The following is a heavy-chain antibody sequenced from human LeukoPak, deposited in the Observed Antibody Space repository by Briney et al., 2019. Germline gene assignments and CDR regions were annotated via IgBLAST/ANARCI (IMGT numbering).Heavy chain of an antibody. V-gene: IGHV4-39*01. J-gene: IGHJ4*02. Sequence: SETLSLTCTVSGGSISSSSYYWGWLRQPPGRGLEWIGSIYYSGSTYYNPSLKSRVTISVGTSKNQFSLKLSSVTAADTAVYYCARRSSGWYKGFDYWGQGTLVTVSS. CDR2: IYYSGST. CDR1: GGSISSSSYY. D-gene: IGHD6-19*01. CDR3: ARRSSGWYKGFDY.